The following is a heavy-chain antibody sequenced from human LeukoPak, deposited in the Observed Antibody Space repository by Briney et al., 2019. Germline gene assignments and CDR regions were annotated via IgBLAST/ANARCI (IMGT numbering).Heavy chain of an antibody. D-gene: IGHD3-3*01. Sequence: ASVKVSCKASGYTFTSYYMHWVRQAPGQGLEWMGIINPSGDSTSYAQKFQGRVTMTRDTSTTTVYMNLRSLRSEDTAVDYCARGRYYTGTRGFFPLGPWGQGTLVTVSS. CDR2: INPSGDST. CDR1: GYTFTSYY. J-gene: IGHJ5*02. V-gene: IGHV1-46*01. CDR3: ARGRYYTGTRGFFPLGP.